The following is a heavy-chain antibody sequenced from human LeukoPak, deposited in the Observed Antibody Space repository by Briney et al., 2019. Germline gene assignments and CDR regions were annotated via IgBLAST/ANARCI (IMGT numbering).Heavy chain of an antibody. Sequence: SETLSLTCTVSGGSISYYYWSWIRQPPGKGLQWIGYVYYSGSTNYNPSLKSRVTISVDTSKNQFSLKLSSVTAADTAVYYCARTPNYYGSGSYFVLGWFDPWGQGTLVTVSS. V-gene: IGHV4-59*08. J-gene: IGHJ5*02. D-gene: IGHD3-10*01. CDR3: ARTPNYYGSGSYFVLGWFDP. CDR1: GGSISYYY. CDR2: VYYSGST.